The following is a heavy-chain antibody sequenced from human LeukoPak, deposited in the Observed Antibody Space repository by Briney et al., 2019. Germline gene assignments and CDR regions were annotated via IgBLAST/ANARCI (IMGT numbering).Heavy chain of an antibody. CDR2: ISASGSST. J-gene: IGHJ1*01. V-gene: IGHV3-23*01. CDR1: GFIFSSYA. D-gene: IGHD4-17*01. CDR3: ARDSAYGGAYGYFQH. Sequence: GGSLRLSCAASGFIFSSYAMSWVRQAPGMGLESVSAISASGSSTYYADSVKGRFTISRDNSLTTLYLQMNSLRAEDTAVYYCARDSAYGGAYGYFQHWGQGTLVTVSS.